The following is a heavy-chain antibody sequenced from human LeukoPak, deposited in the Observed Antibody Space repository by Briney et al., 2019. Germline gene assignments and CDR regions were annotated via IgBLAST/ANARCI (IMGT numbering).Heavy chain of an antibody. Sequence: QTGGSLRLSCAASGFTFSSYSMNWVRQAPGKGLGWVSYISISGNMIYYADSVKGRFTISRDNAKNSLYLQMNSLRAGDTAVYYCARDLGSVGHTYGYWGQGTLVTVSS. CDR1: GFTFSSYS. CDR2: ISISGNMI. J-gene: IGHJ4*02. D-gene: IGHD5-18*01. V-gene: IGHV3-48*04. CDR3: ARDLGSVGHTYGY.